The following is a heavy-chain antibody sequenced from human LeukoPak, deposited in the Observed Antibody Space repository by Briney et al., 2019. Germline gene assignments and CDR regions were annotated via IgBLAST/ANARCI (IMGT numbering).Heavy chain of an antibody. CDR2: AYSGGIT. CDR1: GFTFSSNY. CDR3: ARVEGDYTPNRLDP. D-gene: IGHD4-11*01. Sequence: PGGSLRLSCAASGFTFSSNYVSWVRQAPGKGLEWVSVAYSGGITYYLDSVRGRFTVSRDNAKNTLYLQMDSLRAEDTAIYYCARVEGDYTPNRLDPWGQGTLVTVSS. J-gene: IGHJ5*02. V-gene: IGHV3-53*01.